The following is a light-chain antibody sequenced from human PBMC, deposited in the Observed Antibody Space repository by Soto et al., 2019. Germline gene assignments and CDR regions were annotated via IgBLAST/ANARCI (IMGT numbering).Light chain of an antibody. Sequence: QSALTQPASMSGSPGQSITLSCTGTTSDFGGFDYVSWYQQHPGKAPKLMIFDVSNRPSGVSDRFSGSKSGNTASLTISGLQAEDEADYYCSSYTTTGTQVFGTGTKVTVL. CDR1: TSDFGGFDY. J-gene: IGLJ1*01. V-gene: IGLV2-14*03. CDR2: DVS. CDR3: SSYTTTGTQV.